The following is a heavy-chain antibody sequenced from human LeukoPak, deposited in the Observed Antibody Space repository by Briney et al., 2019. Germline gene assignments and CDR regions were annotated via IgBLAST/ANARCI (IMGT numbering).Heavy chain of an antibody. V-gene: IGHV3-23*01. CDR3: VKDWRNWDHCYAHCLDY. CDR2: IINSGDRT. D-gene: IGHD3-16*01. Sequence: GGSLRLSCAASGFTFSSYAMSWVRQAPGKGLKWVSSIINSGDRTYYADSVEGRFTTSRDNSRNTLYLEMNSLRAEDTAVYYCVKDWRNWDHCYAHCLDYWGQGALVTVSS. CDR1: GFTFSSYA. J-gene: IGHJ4*02.